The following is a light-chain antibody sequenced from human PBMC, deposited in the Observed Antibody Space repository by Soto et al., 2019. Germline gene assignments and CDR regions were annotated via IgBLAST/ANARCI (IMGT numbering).Light chain of an antibody. V-gene: IGKV3-11*01. CDR2: EAS. J-gene: IGKJ2*03. Sequence: IVLTQSPGTLSLSPGERATLSCRASQSISSSYLAWFQQKPGQPPKLLIYEASNRAVGIPARFTGSGSGTDFTLTISSLEPEDFAVYYCQQRSTWPPFSFGQGTKLEIK. CDR1: QSISSSY. CDR3: QQRSTWPPFS.